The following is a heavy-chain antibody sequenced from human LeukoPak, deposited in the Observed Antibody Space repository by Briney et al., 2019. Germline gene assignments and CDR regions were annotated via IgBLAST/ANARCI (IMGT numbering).Heavy chain of an antibody. CDR1: GFTFSSYS. D-gene: IGHD6-13*01. Sequence: GGSLRLSCAASGFTFSSYSMNWVRQAPGKGLEWVSSISSSSSYIYYADSVKGRFTISRDNAKNSLYLQMNSLRAEDTAVYYCASPYLEQQLYGEDAFDIWGQGTMVTVSS. CDR3: ASPYLEQQLYGEDAFDI. CDR2: ISSSSSYI. V-gene: IGHV3-21*01. J-gene: IGHJ3*02.